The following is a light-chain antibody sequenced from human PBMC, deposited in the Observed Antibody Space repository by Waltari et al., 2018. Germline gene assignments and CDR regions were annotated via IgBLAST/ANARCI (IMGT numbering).Light chain of an antibody. Sequence: IMLTQSPGNLSLSTREIATLSCRASQCISRDLAWYHQKPGQAPRLLIYGASNRATGIPDRFSGSGSGTDFSLTISGLEPEDSAVYYCQHHFRLPATFGQGTKVEIK. CDR3: QHHFRLPAT. CDR1: QCISRD. V-gene: IGKV3-20*01. CDR2: GAS. J-gene: IGKJ1*01.